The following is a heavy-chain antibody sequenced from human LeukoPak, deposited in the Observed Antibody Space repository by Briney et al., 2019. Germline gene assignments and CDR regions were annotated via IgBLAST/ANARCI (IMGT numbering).Heavy chain of an antibody. CDR3: ARRSYYNWFDP. CDR2: IYHSGST. V-gene: IGHV4-4*02. D-gene: IGHD1-26*01. CDR1: GGSISSSNW. J-gene: IGHJ5*02. Sequence: SETLSLTCAVSGGSISSSNWWSWVRQPPGKGLEWIGEIYHSGSTNYNPSPKSRVTISVDKSKNQFSLKLSSVTAADTAVYHCARRSYYNWFDPWGQGTLVTVSS.